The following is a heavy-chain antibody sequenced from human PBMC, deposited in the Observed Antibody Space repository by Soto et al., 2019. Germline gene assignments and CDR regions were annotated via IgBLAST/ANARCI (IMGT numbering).Heavy chain of an antibody. CDR2: IWYDGSNK. CDR1: GFTFSSYG. D-gene: IGHD2-21*02. Sequence: GGSLRLSCAASGFTFSSYGMHWVRQAPGKGLEWVAVIWYDGSNKYYADSVKGRFTISRDNSKNTLYLQMNSLRAEDTAVYYCARDQGLNAVDYFDYWGQGTLVTVSS. V-gene: IGHV3-33*01. J-gene: IGHJ4*02. CDR3: ARDQGLNAVDYFDY.